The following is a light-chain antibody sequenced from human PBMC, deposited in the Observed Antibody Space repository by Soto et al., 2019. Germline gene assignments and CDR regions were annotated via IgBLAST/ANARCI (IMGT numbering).Light chain of an antibody. CDR3: QQYNNWPWT. Sequence: EIVLTQSPATLSSSPGERATLSCRASQSIDTYLAWYQQKPGQAPRLLIYDASDRATGIPARFSGSGSGTAFTLTISRLESEDFAIYYCQQYNNWPWTFGQGTKV. CDR2: DAS. CDR1: QSIDTY. V-gene: IGKV3-11*01. J-gene: IGKJ1*01.